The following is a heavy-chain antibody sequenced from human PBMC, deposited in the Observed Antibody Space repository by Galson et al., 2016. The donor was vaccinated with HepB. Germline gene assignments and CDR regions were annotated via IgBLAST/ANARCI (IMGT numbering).Heavy chain of an antibody. CDR2: IQQDGSAK. D-gene: IGHD2-15*01. J-gene: IGHJ5*02. Sequence: SLRLSCAASGFTFSSYWMNCVRQAPGKGLEWVAVIQQDGSAKYYVDSLKGRFTISRDNAKNSRYLQMSILRPEDTAVYYCALGQGFLAASWGQETLVTVSS. V-gene: IGHV3-7*05. CDR1: GFTFSSYW. CDR3: ALGQGFLAAS.